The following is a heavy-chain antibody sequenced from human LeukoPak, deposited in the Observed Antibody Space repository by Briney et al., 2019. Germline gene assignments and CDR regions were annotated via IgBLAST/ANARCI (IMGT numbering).Heavy chain of an antibody. CDR3: ARDTLYYYGSGSYYHFDY. V-gene: IGHV3-30-3*01. D-gene: IGHD3-10*01. J-gene: IGHJ4*02. CDR2: ISYDGSNK. Sequence: GGSLRLSCAASGFTLSNYAMHWVRQAPGKGLEWVAVISYDGSNKYYADSVKGRFTISRDNSKNTLYLQMNSLRAEDTAVYYCARDTLYYYGSGSYYHFDYWGQGTLVTVSS. CDR1: GFTLSNYA.